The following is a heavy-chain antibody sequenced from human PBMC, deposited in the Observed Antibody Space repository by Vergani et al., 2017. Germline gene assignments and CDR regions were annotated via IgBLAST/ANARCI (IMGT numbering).Heavy chain of an antibody. J-gene: IGHJ6*02. Sequence: QVQLVESGGGVVQPGRSLRLSCAASGFTFSSYGMHWVRQAPGKGLEWVAVISYDGSNKNYADSVKGRFTISRDNSKNTLYLQMNSLRAEDTAVYYCAKDSGYDSTGYYYYGMDVWGQGTTVTVSS. V-gene: IGHV3-30*18. D-gene: IGHD5-12*01. CDR1: GFTFSSYG. CDR2: ISYDGSNK. CDR3: AKDSGYDSTGYYYYGMDV.